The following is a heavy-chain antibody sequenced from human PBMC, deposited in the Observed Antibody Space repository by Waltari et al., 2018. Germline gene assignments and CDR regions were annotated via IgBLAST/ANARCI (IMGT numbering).Heavy chain of an antibody. J-gene: IGHJ3*02. V-gene: IGHV4-38-2*02. CDR1: GYSISSGYY. Sequence: QVQLQESGPGLVKPSETLSLTCAVSGYSISSGYYWGWIRQPPGKGLEWLGSIYHSGSTYYNPSLKSRVTISVDTSKNQFSLKLSSVTAADTAVYYCARDGWSSGYYYRDDAFDIWGQGTMVTVSS. D-gene: IGHD3-22*01. CDR2: IYHSGST. CDR3: ARDGWSSGYYYRDDAFDI.